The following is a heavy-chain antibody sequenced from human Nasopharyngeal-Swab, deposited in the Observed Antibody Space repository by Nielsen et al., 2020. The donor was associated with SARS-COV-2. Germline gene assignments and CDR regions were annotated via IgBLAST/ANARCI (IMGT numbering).Heavy chain of an antibody. V-gene: IGHV4-30-4*01. CDR3: ARAYRGITMIVGVFEYFDY. D-gene: IGHD3-22*01. Sequence: RQAPGKGLEWIGYIYYSGSTYYNPSLKSRVTISVDTSKNQVSLKLSSVTAADTAVYYCARAYRGITMIVGVFEYFDYWGQGTLVTVSS. J-gene: IGHJ4*02. CDR2: IYYSGST.